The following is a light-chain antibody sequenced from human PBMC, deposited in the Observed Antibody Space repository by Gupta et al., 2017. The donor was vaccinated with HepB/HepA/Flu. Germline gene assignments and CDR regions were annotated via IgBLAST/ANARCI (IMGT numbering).Light chain of an antibody. Sequence: EIVLTQSPGTLSLSPGERATLPCRARQSVSSNYLAWYQQKPGQAPRLLIYGASSRANGVPDRFSGSGSGTDFTLTISRLEPEDFAVYYCQQESSSPITFGRGSKVEIK. CDR1: QSVSSNY. J-gene: IGKJ4*01. CDR3: QQESSSPIT. V-gene: IGKV3-20*01. CDR2: GAS.